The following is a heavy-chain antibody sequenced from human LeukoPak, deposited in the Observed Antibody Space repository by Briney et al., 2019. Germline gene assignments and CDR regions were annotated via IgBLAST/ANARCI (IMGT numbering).Heavy chain of an antibody. D-gene: IGHD3-9*01. J-gene: IGHJ6*02. CDR3: ARRYYDILTGYYKTGMDV. CDR1: GFTFSSYS. CDR2: ISGSGGST. V-gene: IGHV3-23*01. Sequence: PGGSLRLSCAASGFTFSSYSMNWVRQAPGKGLEWVSAISGSGGSTYYADSVKGRFTISRDNSKNTLYLQMNSLRAEDTAVYYCARRYYDILTGYYKTGMDVWGQGTTVTVSS.